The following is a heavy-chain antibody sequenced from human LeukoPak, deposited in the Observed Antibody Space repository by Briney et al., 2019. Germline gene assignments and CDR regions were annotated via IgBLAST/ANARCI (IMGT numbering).Heavy chain of an antibody. V-gene: IGHV4-39*07. CDR1: GASISSSSYY. J-gene: IGHJ4*02. D-gene: IGHD3-22*01. Sequence: PSETLSLTCAVSGASISSSSYYWGWIRQPPGKGLEWIGSIYYSGSTYYNPSLKSRVTISVDTSKNQFSLKLSSVTAADTAVYYCASIVTYYYDSSGYLDYWGRGTLVTVSS. CDR3: ASIVTYYYDSSGYLDY. CDR2: IYYSGST.